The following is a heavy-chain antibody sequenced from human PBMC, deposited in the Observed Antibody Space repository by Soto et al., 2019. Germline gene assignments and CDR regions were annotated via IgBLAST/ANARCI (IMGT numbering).Heavy chain of an antibody. D-gene: IGHD5-18*01. CDR2: INSDGSST. J-gene: IGHJ4*02. V-gene: IGHV3-74*01. Sequence: GGSLRLSCVASGFTFSRYWMHWVRQAPGKGLVWVSRINSDGSSTNYADSVKGRFTISRDNAKNTLYLQMNSLRAEDTAVYYCARHGYNYGGGYFDYWGQGTLVTVSS. CDR3: ARHGYNYGGGYFDY. CDR1: GFTFSRYW.